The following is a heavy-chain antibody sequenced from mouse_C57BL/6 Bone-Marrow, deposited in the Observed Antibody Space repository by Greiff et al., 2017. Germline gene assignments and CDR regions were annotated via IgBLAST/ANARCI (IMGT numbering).Heavy chain of an antibody. Sequence: EVQLVESGGGLVKPGGSLKLSCAASGFTFSSYTMSWVRQTPEKRLEWVATISGGGGNTYYPDSVKGRITISRDNSKNTLYLQMSSLRSEDTALYYCARHQLAFDYWGQGTTLTVSS. CDR3: ARHQLAFDY. J-gene: IGHJ2*01. CDR2: ISGGGGNT. CDR1: GFTFSSYT. V-gene: IGHV5-9*01. D-gene: IGHD4-1*02.